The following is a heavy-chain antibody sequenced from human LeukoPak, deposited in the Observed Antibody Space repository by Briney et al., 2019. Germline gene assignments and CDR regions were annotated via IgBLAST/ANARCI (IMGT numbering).Heavy chain of an antibody. CDR2: IYYSGST. CDR3: ASLLNGGVAHWFDP. D-gene: IGHD7-27*01. Sequence: KSSETLSPTCTVSGGSISSSSSYWGWIRQPPGKGLEWIGNIYYSGSTYYNPSLKSRVTISVDTSKNQFCLKLNSVTAADTAVYYCASLLNGGVAHWFDPWGQGTLVTVSS. CDR1: GGSISSSSSY. V-gene: IGHV4-39*01. J-gene: IGHJ5*02.